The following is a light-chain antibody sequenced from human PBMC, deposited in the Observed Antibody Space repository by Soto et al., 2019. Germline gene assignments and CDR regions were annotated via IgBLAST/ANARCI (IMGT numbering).Light chain of an antibody. CDR1: QSVNSY. CDR3: QQRSNWPT. J-gene: IGKJ1*01. V-gene: IGKV3-11*01. Sequence: EIVLTQSPATLSLSLGERVTISCRASQSVNSYLAWYQQKPGEATRLLIYDASNRATGIPARFSGSGSGTDFTLTISSLEPEDFADYYCQQRSNWPTFGQGTKVDIK. CDR2: DAS.